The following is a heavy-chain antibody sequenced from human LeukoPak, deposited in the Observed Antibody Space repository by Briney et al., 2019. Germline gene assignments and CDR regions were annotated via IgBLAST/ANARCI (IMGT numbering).Heavy chain of an antibody. V-gene: IGHV3-66*01. Sequence: PGGSLRLSCAASGFTVSSNYMSWVRQAPGKGLEWVSVIHTGGNTYYADSVKGRFTISRDNSKNTVYLQMNSLRAEDTALYYCARERDGYCGGDCYYYYGVDVWGQGTTVTVSS. J-gene: IGHJ6*02. CDR2: IHTGGNT. CDR1: GFTVSSNY. CDR3: ARERDGYCGGDCYYYYGVDV. D-gene: IGHD2-21*02.